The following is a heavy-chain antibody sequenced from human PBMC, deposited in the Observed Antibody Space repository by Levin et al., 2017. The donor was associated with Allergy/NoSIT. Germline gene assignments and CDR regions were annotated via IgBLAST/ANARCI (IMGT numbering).Heavy chain of an antibody. CDR1: GFTFSSYG. CDR2: IWYDGSNK. V-gene: IGHV3-33*01. Sequence: GASVKVSCAASGFTFSSYGMHWVRQAPGKGLEWVAVIWYDGSNKYYADSVKGRFTISRDNSKNTLYLQMNSLRAEDTAVYYCAREAGRQLVLLDYWGQGTLVTVSS. CDR3: AREAGRQLVLLDY. J-gene: IGHJ4*02. D-gene: IGHD6-13*01.